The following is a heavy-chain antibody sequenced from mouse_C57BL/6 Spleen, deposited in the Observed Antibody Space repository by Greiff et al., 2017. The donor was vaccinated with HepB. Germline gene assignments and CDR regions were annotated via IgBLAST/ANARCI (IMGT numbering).Heavy chain of an antibody. CDR1: GYAFSSSW. V-gene: IGHV1-82*01. Sequence: QVQLQQSGPELVKPGASVKISCKASGYAFSSSWMNWVKQRPGKGLEWIGRIYPGNGDTNYNGKFKGKATLTADKSSSTAYMQLSSLTSEDSAVYFCARMGYENWYFDVWGTGTTVTVSS. CDR2: IYPGNGDT. D-gene: IGHD2-2*01. J-gene: IGHJ1*03. CDR3: ARMGYENWYFDV.